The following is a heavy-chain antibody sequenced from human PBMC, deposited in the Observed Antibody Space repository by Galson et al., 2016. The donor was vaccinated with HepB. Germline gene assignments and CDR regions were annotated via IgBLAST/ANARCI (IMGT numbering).Heavy chain of an antibody. CDR3: ARGSSSYGTGRPVGDAFDL. D-gene: IGHD1-1*01. Sequence: SLRLSCAASGFIFSNSGMHWVRQIPGKGLEWVGLIWFNGKEKFYAESVKGRFTISRDNSKNTLYLSMDSLRGEDTALYYCARGSSSYGTGRPVGDAFDLWGQGTMVTVSS. CDR1: GFIFSNSG. V-gene: IGHV3-33*01. CDR2: IWFNGKEK. J-gene: IGHJ3*01.